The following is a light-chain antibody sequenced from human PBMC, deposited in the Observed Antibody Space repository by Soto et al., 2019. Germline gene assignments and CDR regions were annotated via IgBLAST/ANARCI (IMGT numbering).Light chain of an antibody. CDR1: NIGRKS. V-gene: IGLV3-21*02. CDR3: QVWDSSSDSFHG. CDR2: DDS. Sequence: SYELTQPPSVSVAPGQTASVTCVGNNIGRKSVHWYQQKPGQAPVLVVYDDSDRPSGIPERFSGSNSGNTATLTISRVEAGDEADYYCQVWDSSSDSFHGFGNGPKVTV. J-gene: IGLJ1*01.